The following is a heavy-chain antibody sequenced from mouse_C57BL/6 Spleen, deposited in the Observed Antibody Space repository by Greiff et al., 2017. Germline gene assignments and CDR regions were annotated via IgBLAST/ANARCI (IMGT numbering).Heavy chain of an antibody. CDR2: INPYNGGT. V-gene: IGHV1-19*01. CDR3: ARTLFYCYGSSYYARDD. D-gene: IGHD1-1*01. Sequence: VQLQQSGPELVKPGASVKMSCKASGYTFTDYYMNWVKQSHGKSLEWIGVINPYNGGTSYNQKFKGKATLTVDKSSSTAYMELNRLTSEDSAVYYCARTLFYCYGSSYYARDDWGQGTSVTVSS. J-gene: IGHJ4*01. CDR1: GYTFTDYY.